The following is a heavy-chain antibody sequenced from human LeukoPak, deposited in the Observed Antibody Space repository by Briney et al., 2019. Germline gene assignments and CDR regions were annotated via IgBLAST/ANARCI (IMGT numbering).Heavy chain of an antibody. CDR3: ARGGTLVQGITVLYGMDV. J-gene: IGHJ6*02. V-gene: IGHV1-8*01. Sequence: ASVKVSCKTSGYTFTSYDFNWVRQATGQGLEWMGWMNPNSGNTAYAPKFQGRVTMTRDTSISTAYMELSSLRSEDTAVYYCARGGTLVQGITVLYGMDVWGQGTTVTVSS. D-gene: IGHD3-10*01. CDR1: GYTFTSYD. CDR2: MNPNSGNT.